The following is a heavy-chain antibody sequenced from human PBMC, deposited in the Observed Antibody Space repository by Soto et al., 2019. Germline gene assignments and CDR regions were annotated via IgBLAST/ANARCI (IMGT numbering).Heavy chain of an antibody. CDR3: ARDVVRLGDLSVGGFDL. CDR2: LYLGGNT. Sequence: PGGSLRLSCAASGFTFSDYYMSWVRQAPGKGLEWVSVLYLGGNTYFADSVKGRFSISRDNSKNTVYLQMNSLTVEDTAVYYCARDVVRLGDLSVGGFDLWGQGTMVTVSS. V-gene: IGHV3-53*01. J-gene: IGHJ3*01. CDR1: GFTFSDYY. D-gene: IGHD3-16*02.